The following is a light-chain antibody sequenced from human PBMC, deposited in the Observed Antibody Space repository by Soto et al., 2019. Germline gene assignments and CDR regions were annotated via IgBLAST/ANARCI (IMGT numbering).Light chain of an antibody. CDR2: GAS. V-gene: IGKV3-15*01. J-gene: IGKJ5*01. CDR3: QQYNNWPRT. Sequence: EIVMTQSPAPLSVSPGARATLSCRASQSFSSNLAWYQQKPGQAPRLLIYGASTRATGVPARFSGSGSGTEFTLTISSLQSEDFAVDYCQQYNNWPRTFGQGTRLDIK. CDR1: QSFSSN.